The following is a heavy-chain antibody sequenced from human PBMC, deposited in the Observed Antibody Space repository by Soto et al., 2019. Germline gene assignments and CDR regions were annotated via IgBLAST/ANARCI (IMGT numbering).Heavy chain of an antibody. CDR2: IDPSNSYP. CDR3: ARPKARDVLDI. V-gene: IGHV5-10-1*01. CDR1: GYKFTNYW. Sequence: GESLKISCKASGYKFTNYWINWVRQIPGKGLEWMGRIDPSNSYPNYSPSFQGLVTISADKPTSTAYLQWSRLKASDSAMYYCARPKARDVLDIWGQGTMVTVSS. J-gene: IGHJ3*02.